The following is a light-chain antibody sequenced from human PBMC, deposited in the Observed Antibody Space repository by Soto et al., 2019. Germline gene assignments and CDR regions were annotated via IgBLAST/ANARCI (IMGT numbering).Light chain of an antibody. CDR2: GAS. J-gene: IGKJ1*01. CDR3: QKYNTCPPWT. CDR1: QSVSSN. V-gene: IGKV3-15*01. Sequence: EIVMTQSPATLSVSPGERATLSCRASQSVSSNLAWYQQKPGQAPRLLIYGASTRATGIPARFSGSGSGTAFTLTNSSLQSEDFEFYYGQKYNTCPPWTFGQGTKVKIK.